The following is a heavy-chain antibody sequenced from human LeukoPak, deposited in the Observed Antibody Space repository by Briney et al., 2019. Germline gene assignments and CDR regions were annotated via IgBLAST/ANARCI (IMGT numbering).Heavy chain of an antibody. CDR2: ISYDGSNK. CDR3: AKEAEQHIVVVTAISH. Sequence: PGRSLRLSCAASGFTFSSYAMHWVRQAPGKGLEWVAVISYDGSNKYYADPVKGRFTISRDNSENTLYLQMNSLRAEDTAVYYCAKEAEQHIVVVTAISHWGQGTLVTVSS. D-gene: IGHD2-21*02. CDR1: GFTFSSYA. V-gene: IGHV3-30-3*01. J-gene: IGHJ4*02.